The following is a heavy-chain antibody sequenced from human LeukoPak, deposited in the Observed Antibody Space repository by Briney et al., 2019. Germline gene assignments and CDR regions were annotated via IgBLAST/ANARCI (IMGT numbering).Heavy chain of an antibody. D-gene: IGHD3-9*01. CDR2: ISAYNGNT. CDR1: GYTFTSYG. J-gene: IGHJ4*02. V-gene: IGHV1-18*01. CDR3: ARAQLQYFDWLLVLDY. Sequence: GASVKVSCKASGYTFTSYGISWVRQAPGQGLEWMGWISAYNGNTNYAQKLQGRVTMTTDTSTSTAYMELRSLRSDDTAVYYCARAQLQYFDWLLVLDYWGQGTLVTVSS.